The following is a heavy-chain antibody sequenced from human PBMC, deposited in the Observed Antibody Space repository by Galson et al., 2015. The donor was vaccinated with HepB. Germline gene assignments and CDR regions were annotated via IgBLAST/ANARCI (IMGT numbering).Heavy chain of an antibody. CDR2: INAGNGNT. D-gene: IGHD6-13*01. CDR1: GYTFTSYA. CDR3: ARSYRQLGTYYYYYYMDV. V-gene: IGHV1-3*01. J-gene: IGHJ6*03. Sequence: SVKVSCKASGYTFTSYAMHWVRQAPGQRLEWMGWINAGNGNTKYSQKFQGRVTITRDTSASTAYMELSSLRSEDTAVYYCARSYRQLGTYYYYYYMDVWGKGTTVTVSS.